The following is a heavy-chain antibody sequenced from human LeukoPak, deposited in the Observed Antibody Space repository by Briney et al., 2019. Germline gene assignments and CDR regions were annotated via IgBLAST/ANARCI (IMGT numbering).Heavy chain of an antibody. CDR2: MNPNRGNT. J-gene: IGHJ6*02. CDR1: GYTFTTYD. Sequence: GASVTVSCKASGYTFTTYDINWVRQATGQGLGWMGWMNPNRGNTGYAQKFQGRVTMTRNTSISTAYMELSSLRSEDTAVYYCARAPPRDVIAAAGTYGMDVWGQGTTVSVSS. V-gene: IGHV1-8*01. CDR3: ARAPPRDVIAAAGTYGMDV. D-gene: IGHD6-13*01.